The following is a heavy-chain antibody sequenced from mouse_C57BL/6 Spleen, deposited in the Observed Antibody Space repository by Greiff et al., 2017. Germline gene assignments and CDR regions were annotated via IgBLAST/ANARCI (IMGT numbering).Heavy chain of an antibody. D-gene: IGHD6-1*01. Sequence: QVQLQQPGAELVMPGASVKLSCKASDYTFTNYWMHWVKQRPGQGLEWIGEINPSASYTTYNQKFKGKSTLTVDKSSSTAYMQLSSLTSADAAVYYCSKGSENSVRCYFDVWGKGTTLTVSS. CDR1: DYTFTNYW. V-gene: IGHV1-69*01. J-gene: IGHJ1*03. CDR2: INPSASYT. CDR3: SKGSENSVRCYFDV.